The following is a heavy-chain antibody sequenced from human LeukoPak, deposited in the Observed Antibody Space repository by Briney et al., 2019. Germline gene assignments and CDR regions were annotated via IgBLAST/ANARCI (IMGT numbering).Heavy chain of an antibody. D-gene: IGHD3-10*01. CDR2: ISRLAGST. V-gene: IGHV3-23*01. CDR3: AKDVMDYYGTGTLNFDS. CDR1: GFTFSDYP. J-gene: IGHJ4*02. Sequence: GGSLRLSCAASGFTFSDYPMSWVRQAPGKGLEWVSAISRLAGSTAYADSVNGRFTISRDNSQNTLFLQMNSLRVDDTAMYYCAKDVMDYYGTGTLNFDSWGQGTLVSVSS.